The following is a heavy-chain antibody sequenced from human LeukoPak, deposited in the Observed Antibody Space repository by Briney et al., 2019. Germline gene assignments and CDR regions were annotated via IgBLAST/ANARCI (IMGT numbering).Heavy chain of an antibody. CDR3: AKAPTKEEEWLLLNYFDY. Sequence: PGGSLRLSCVGSGFTLSSYAMSWVRQPPGKGLEWVSAISGCGTRTYYADSVRGRFTISRDNSKNTLYLQMNSRRAEDTAVYYCAKAPTKEEEWLLLNYFDYWGQGTLVTVSS. J-gene: IGHJ4*02. CDR2: ISGCGTRT. CDR1: GFTLSSYA. V-gene: IGHV3-23*01. D-gene: IGHD3-22*01.